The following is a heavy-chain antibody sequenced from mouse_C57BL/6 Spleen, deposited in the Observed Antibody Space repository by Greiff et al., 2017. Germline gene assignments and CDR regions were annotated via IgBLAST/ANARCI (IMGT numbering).Heavy chain of an antibody. D-gene: IGHD2-2*01. J-gene: IGHJ4*01. Sequence: QVQLQQPGAELVKPGASVKVSCKASGYTFTSYWMHWVKQRPGQGLEWIGRIHPSDSDTNYNQKFNGKATLTVDKSSSTAYMQLSSLTSEDSAVYYGAKIYYGYEGVLAMDYWGQGTSVTVSS. CDR1: GYTFTSYW. CDR2: IHPSDSDT. CDR3: AKIYYGYEGVLAMDY. V-gene: IGHV1-74*01.